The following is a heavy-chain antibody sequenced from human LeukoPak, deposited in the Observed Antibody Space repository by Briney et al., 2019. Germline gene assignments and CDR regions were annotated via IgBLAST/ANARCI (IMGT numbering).Heavy chain of an antibody. D-gene: IGHD3-9*01. CDR1: GYTFTSYY. V-gene: IGHV1-24*01. J-gene: IGHJ4*02. CDR3: ATRGVILTGYSLNYWDY. Sequence: ASVKVSCKASGYTFTSYYMHWVRQAPGQGLEWMGGFDPEDGETIYAQKFQGRVTMTEDTSTDTAYMELSSLRSEDTAVYYCATRGVILTGYSLNYWDYWGQGTLVTVSS. CDR2: FDPEDGET.